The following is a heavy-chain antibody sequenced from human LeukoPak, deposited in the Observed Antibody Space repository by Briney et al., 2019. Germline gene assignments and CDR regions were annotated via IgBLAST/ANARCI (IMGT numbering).Heavy chain of an antibody. J-gene: IGHJ4*02. Sequence: GGSLRLSCAASGFTFNSYAMSWVRQAPGKGPEWVSTVYYAGGDTYYADSVKGRFTVSRDNINNALHLQMDSLRVEDTAVYYCAKDHGAAVVPRRFDYWGRGTLVTVSS. D-gene: IGHD2-21*01. CDR1: GFTFNSYA. CDR3: AKDHGAAVVPRRFDY. V-gene: IGHV3-23*01. CDR2: VYYAGGDT.